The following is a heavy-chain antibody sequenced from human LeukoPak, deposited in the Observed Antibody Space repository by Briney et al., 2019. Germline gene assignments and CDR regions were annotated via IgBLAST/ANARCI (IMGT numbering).Heavy chain of an antibody. CDR1: GFTFRSYE. V-gene: IGHV3-48*03. D-gene: IGHD3-9*01. J-gene: IGHJ4*02. CDR3: AKVPPSDILTGYIDY. Sequence: GGSLRLSCAASGFTFRSYEMNWGRQAPGKGLEWVSYISSSGSTIYYAEFVKGRFTISRDNAKNSLYLQMNSLRAEDTAVYYCAKVPPSDILTGYIDYWGQGTLVTVSS. CDR2: ISSSGSTI.